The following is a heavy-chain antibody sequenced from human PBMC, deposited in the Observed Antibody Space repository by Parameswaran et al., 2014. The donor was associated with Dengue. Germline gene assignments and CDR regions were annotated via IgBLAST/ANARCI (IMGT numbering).Heavy chain of an antibody. J-gene: IGHJ6*02. Sequence: VRQAPGKGLEWVSYISSSSSYTNYADSVKGRFTISRDNAKNSLYLQMNSLRAEDTAVYYCARVGPIYGSGPTGGGMDVWGQGTTVTVSS. V-gene: IGHV3-11*05. CDR2: ISSSSSYT. CDR3: ARVGPIYGSGPTGGGMDV. D-gene: IGHD3-10*01.